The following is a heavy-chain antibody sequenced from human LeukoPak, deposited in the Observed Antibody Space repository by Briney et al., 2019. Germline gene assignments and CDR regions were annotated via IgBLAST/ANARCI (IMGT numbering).Heavy chain of an antibody. CDR1: GYTFTSYG. D-gene: IGHD3-22*01. CDR3: ARFITWGWLSLYYFDY. V-gene: IGHV1-18*01. Sequence: GASVKVSCKASGYTFTSYGISWVRQARGQGLEWMGWISAYNGNTNYAQKLQGRVTMTTDTSTSTAYMELRSLRSDDTAVYYCARFITWGWLSLYYFDYWGQGTLVTVSS. J-gene: IGHJ4*02. CDR2: ISAYNGNT.